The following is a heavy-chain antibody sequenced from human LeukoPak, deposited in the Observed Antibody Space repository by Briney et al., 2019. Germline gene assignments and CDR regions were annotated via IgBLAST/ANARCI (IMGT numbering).Heavy chain of an antibody. J-gene: IGHJ4*02. CDR1: GGTFSSYA. V-gene: IGHV1-69*01. Sequence: SVKVSCKASGGTFSSYAISWVRQAPGQGLEWMGGIIPIFGTANYAQKFQGRVTITADESTSTAYMELSSLRSEDTAVYYCARGYCSGGSCYFPSSFDYWGQGTLVTVSS. CDR3: ARGYCSGGSCYFPSSFDY. D-gene: IGHD2-15*01. CDR2: IIPIFGTA.